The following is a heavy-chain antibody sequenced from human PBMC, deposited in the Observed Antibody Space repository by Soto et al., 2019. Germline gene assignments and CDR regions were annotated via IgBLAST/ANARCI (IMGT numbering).Heavy chain of an antibody. V-gene: IGHV3-74*01. CDR1: GSTFSNDW. CDR2: INSDGSST. J-gene: IGHJ6*02. Sequence: EVQLVESGGGLLQPGGSLRLSCAVSGSTFSNDWMHWVRQAPGKGLVWVSHINSDGSSTNYADFVKGRFTIARDNAKNTVYLQMNSLRAEDTAVYYCGRDRSSSLDVWGQGTTVTVSS. CDR3: GRDRSSSLDV.